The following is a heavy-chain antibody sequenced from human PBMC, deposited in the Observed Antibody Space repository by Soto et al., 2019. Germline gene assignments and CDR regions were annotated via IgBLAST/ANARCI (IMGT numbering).Heavy chain of an antibody. J-gene: IGHJ5*02. D-gene: IGHD3-3*01. CDR2: ISYDGSNK. V-gene: IGHV3-30*18. CDR3: AKDPLSITIFGVVIFTAKWFDP. CDR1: GFTFSSYG. Sequence: PCGSLRLSCAASGFTFSSYGMHWVRQAPGKGLEWVAVISYDGSNKYYADSVKGRFTISRDNSKDTLYLQMNSLRAEDTAVYYCAKDPLSITIFGVVIFTAKWFDPWGQGTMVTVSA.